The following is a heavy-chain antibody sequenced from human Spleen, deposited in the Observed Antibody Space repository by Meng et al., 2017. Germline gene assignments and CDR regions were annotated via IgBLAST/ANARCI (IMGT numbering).Heavy chain of an antibody. J-gene: IGHJ3*02. V-gene: IGHV3-21*04. D-gene: IGHD3-9*01. CDR1: GFTFSSYA. CDR2: ITSGSSHI. Sequence: GGSLRLSCAASGFTFSSYAMHWVRQAPGKGLEWVSSITSGSSHIYYADSVRGRFTISRDNAKNSLYLQMNSLTAEDTAVYYCAKVCYDILSGYHDAFDIWGQGTMVTVSS. CDR3: AKVCYDILSGYHDAFDI.